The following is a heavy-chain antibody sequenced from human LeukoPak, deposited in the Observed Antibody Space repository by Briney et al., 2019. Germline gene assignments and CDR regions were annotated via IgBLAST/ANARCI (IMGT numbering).Heavy chain of an antibody. D-gene: IGHD6-13*01. V-gene: IGHV4-38-2*02. CDR3: ASGAAGYSTPFDY. CDR2: IYHSGRT. Sequence: PSETLSLTCTVSGYSISSGYFWGWIRQPPGKGLEWIGSIYHSGRTYYDPSLKSRVTISVDTSKNQFSLKLSSVTAADTAVYYCASGAAGYSTPFDYWGQGTLVTVSS. CDR1: GYSISSGYF. J-gene: IGHJ4*02.